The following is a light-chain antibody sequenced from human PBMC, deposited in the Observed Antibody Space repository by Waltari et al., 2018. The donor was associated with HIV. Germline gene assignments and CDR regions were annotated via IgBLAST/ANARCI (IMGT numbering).Light chain of an antibody. CDR3: GTWDTPVSEVV. J-gene: IGLJ3*02. CDR1: TSNIGNNY. Sequence: QSVLTQPPSVSAAPGQKVTISCSGNTSNIGNNYMSWYQQVPGAVPKRLIYDKEKRRPGIHGRFSASNSGTSATPVISGLQTGDAADYYCGTWDTPVSEVVFGGGTKLTVL. V-gene: IGLV1-51*01. CDR2: DKE.